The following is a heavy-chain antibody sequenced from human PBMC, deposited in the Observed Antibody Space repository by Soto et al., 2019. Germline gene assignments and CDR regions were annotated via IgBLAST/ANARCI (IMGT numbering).Heavy chain of an antibody. CDR1: GGTFSSYA. CDR2: IIPISGTA. Sequence: GASVKVSCKASGGTFSSYAISWVRQAPGQGLEWMGGIIPISGTANYAQKFQGRVTITADESTSTAYMELSSLRSEDTAVYYCAREEYSSGWFDFDYWGQGTLVTVSS. D-gene: IGHD6-19*01. V-gene: IGHV1-69*13. J-gene: IGHJ4*02. CDR3: AREEYSSGWFDFDY.